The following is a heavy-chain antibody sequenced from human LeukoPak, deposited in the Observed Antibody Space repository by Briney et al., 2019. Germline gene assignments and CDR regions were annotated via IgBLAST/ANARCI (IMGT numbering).Heavy chain of an antibody. D-gene: IGHD7-27*01. Sequence: SETLSLTCTVSGGSISSSSYYWGWIRQPPGKGLVWIGSIYYSGSTYYNPSLRSRVTISVDTSKNQFSLKLSSVTAADTAVYYCASLSGGGYFDYWGQGTLVTASS. CDR3: ASLSGGGYFDY. CDR1: GGSISSSSYY. J-gene: IGHJ4*02. V-gene: IGHV4-39*01. CDR2: IYYSGST.